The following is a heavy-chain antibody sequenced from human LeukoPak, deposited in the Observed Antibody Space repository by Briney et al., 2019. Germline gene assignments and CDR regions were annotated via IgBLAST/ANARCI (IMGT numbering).Heavy chain of an antibody. V-gene: IGHV1-46*01. D-gene: IGHD2-21*02. CDR1: GYTFTSYY. J-gene: IGHJ4*02. CDR2: INPSGGST. Sequence: ASVKVSCKASGYTFTSYYMHWVRQAPGQGLEWMGIINPSGGSTSYAQKFQGRVTMTRDTSTSTVYVELSSLRSEDTAVYYCARLSHLLFFDYWGQGTLVTVSS. CDR3: ARLSHLLFFDY.